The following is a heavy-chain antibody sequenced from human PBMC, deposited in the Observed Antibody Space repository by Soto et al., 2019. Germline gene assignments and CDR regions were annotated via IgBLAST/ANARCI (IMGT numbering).Heavy chain of an antibody. CDR3: ARRDPGTSVDY. Sequence: PSETLSLTCAVSGGSFTSNNWWTWVRQPAGQGLEWIGEIYRTGSTNYNPSLKSRVTISLDKSENQFSLKVTSLTAADTAVYYCARRDPGTSVDYWGQGTLVTVSS. CDR1: GGSFTSNNW. J-gene: IGHJ4*02. V-gene: IGHV4-4*02. CDR2: IYRTGST. D-gene: IGHD1-7*01.